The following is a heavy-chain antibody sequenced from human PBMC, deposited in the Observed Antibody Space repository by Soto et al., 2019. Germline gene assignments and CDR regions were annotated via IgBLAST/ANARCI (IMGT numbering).Heavy chain of an antibody. D-gene: IGHD3-9*01. CDR3: ARDRDILTGYYPLEGYYYYGMDV. CDR2: IIPIFGTA. CDR1: GGTFSSYA. Sequence: SVKVSCKASGGTFSSYAISWVRQAPGQGLEWMGGIIPIFGTANYAQKFQGRDTITADKSTSTAYMELSSLRSEDTAVYYCARDRDILTGYYPLEGYYYYGMDVWGQGTTVTVSS. J-gene: IGHJ6*02. V-gene: IGHV1-69*06.